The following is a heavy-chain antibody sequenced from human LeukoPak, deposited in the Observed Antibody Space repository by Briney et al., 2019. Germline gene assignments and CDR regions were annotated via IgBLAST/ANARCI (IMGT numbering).Heavy chain of an antibody. CDR3: AGGWGWHTDH. V-gene: IGHV3-7*01. D-gene: IGHD7-27*01. CDR2: IKPDGSER. J-gene: IGHJ4*02. CDR1: GITFSDYW. Sequence: PGGSLRLSCAASGITFSDYWMTRVRQAPGKGLEWVANIKPDGSERNYVDSVKGRFTISRDNAKKSLSLQMNSLRTEDTAVYYCAGGWGWHTDHWGQGTLVTVSS.